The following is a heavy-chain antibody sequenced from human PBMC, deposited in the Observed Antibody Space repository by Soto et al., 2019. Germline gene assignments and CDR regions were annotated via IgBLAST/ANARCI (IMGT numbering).Heavy chain of an antibody. Sequence: GGSLRLSCAAPGSTFSTYAMSWVRQAPGKGLEWVSAISTSVGSTYYTDSVKGRFTISRDNSKNTLYLQMNSLRAEDTAVYYCAKGGQSYDYWGQGTLVTVSS. J-gene: IGHJ4*02. CDR1: GSTFSTYA. V-gene: IGHV3-23*01. CDR3: AKGGQSYDY. D-gene: IGHD3-10*01. CDR2: ISTSVGST.